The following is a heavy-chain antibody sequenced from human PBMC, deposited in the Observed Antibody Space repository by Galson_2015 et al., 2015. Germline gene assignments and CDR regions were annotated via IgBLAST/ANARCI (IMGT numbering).Heavy chain of an antibody. V-gene: IGHV4-59*11. CDR1: GGSISSHY. CDR3: ASAMVRGVGLGY. Sequence: ATLSLTCTVSGGSISSHYWSWIRQPPGKGLEWIGYIYYSGSTNYNPSLKSRVTISVDTSKNQFSLKLSSVTAADTAVYYCASAMVRGVGLGYWGQGTLVTVSS. D-gene: IGHD3-10*01. CDR2: IYYSGST. J-gene: IGHJ4*02.